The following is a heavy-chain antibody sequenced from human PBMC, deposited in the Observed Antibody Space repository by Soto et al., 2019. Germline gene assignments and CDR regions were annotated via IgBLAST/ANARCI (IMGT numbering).Heavy chain of an antibody. Sequence: RASVKVSCKASGFTFTSSAVQWVRQARGQRLEWIGWIVVGSGNTNYAQKFQERVTITRDMSTSTAYMELSSLRSEDTAVYYCAADQDSSGYYGSSRKFDYWGQGTLVTVSS. CDR3: AADQDSSGYYGSSRKFDY. J-gene: IGHJ4*02. V-gene: IGHV1-58*01. CDR1: GFTFTSSA. CDR2: IVVGSGNT. D-gene: IGHD3-22*01.